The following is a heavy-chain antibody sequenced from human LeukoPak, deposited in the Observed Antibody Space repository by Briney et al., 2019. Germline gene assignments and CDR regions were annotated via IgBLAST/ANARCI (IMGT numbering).Heavy chain of an antibody. D-gene: IGHD1-14*01. CDR1: GFTFSSYW. Sequence: PGGSLRLSCIVSGFTFSSYWMHWVRQAPGKGLVWVSRIYIDGSSTSYADSVKGRFTISRDNAKNTLYLQMNSLRDEDTAVYYCARGLDGSFDYWGLGTLVTVSS. J-gene: IGHJ4*02. V-gene: IGHV3-74*01. CDR3: ARGLDGSFDY. CDR2: IYIDGSST.